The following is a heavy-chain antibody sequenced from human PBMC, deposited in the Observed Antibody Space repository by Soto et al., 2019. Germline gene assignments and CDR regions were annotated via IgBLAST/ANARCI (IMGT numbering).Heavy chain of an antibody. D-gene: IGHD6-13*01. CDR2: IYPSKNT. CDR1: GGSLSSYY. V-gene: IGHV4-4*07. CDR3: ARGAAAGVDYGMDV. Sequence: SLTCTVSGGSLSSYYWSWIRQPAGKGLEWIGRIYPSKNTNYNPSLKSRVTMSVDTSRKQFSLNLNSVTAADTAVYYCARGAAAGVDYGMDVWGQGTTVTVYS. J-gene: IGHJ6*02.